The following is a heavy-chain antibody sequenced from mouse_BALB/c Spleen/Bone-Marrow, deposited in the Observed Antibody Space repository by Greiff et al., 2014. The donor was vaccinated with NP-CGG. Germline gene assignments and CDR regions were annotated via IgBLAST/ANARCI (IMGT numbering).Heavy chain of an antibody. CDR1: GYTFTSYW. Sequence: VQLQQSGAELARPGASVKLSCKASGYTFTSYWMQWVKQRPGQGLEWIGAIYPGDGDTRYTQKFKGKATLTADKSSSTAYMQLSSLASEDSAVYHCARGDYDYDDWFAYWGQGTLATVSA. D-gene: IGHD2-4*01. CDR2: IYPGDGDT. CDR3: ARGDYDYDDWFAY. J-gene: IGHJ3*01. V-gene: IGHV1-87*01.